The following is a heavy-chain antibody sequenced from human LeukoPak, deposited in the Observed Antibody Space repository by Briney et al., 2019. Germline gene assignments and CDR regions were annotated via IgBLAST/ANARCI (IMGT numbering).Heavy chain of an antibody. CDR2: ISSSSSYI. Sequence: PGGSLRLSCAASGFIFSTYSMNWVRQAPGKGLEWVSSISSSSSYIYYADSVKGRFTISRDNAKNSLYLQMNSLRAEDTAVYYCARDRSDRLAVAGTSAFDYWGQGTLVTVSS. V-gene: IGHV3-21*01. J-gene: IGHJ4*02. CDR3: ARDRSDRLAVAGTSAFDY. D-gene: IGHD6-19*01. CDR1: GFIFSTYS.